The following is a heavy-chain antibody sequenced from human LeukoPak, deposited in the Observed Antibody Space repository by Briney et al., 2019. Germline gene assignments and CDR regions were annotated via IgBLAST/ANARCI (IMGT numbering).Heavy chain of an antibody. V-gene: IGHV1-2*02. CDR2: INPNSGGT. J-gene: IGHJ4*02. Sequence: ASVKVSCKASGYTFTGYYMHWVRQAPGQGLEWMGWINPNSGGTNYAQKFQGRVTMTRDTSISTAYMELSRLRSDDTAVYYCARSNVIVVARFDYWGQGTLVTVSS. CDR3: ARSNVIVVARFDY. D-gene: IGHD3-22*01. CDR1: GYTFTGYY.